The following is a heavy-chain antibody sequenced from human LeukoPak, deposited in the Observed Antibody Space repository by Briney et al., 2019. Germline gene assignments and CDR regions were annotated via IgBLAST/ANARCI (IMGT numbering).Heavy chain of an antibody. CDR3: ASLYCSGGSCYSPWDY. D-gene: IGHD2-15*01. V-gene: IGHV4-34*01. Sequence: SETLSLTCAVYGGSFSGYYWSWIRQPPGKGLEWIGEINHSGSTNYNPPLKSRVTISVDTSKNQFSLKLSSVTAADTAVYYCASLYCSGGSCYSPWDYWGQGTLVTVSS. CDR1: GGSFSGYY. J-gene: IGHJ4*02. CDR2: INHSGST.